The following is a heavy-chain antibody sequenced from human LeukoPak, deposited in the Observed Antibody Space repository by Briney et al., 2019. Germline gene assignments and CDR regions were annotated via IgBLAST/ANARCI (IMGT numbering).Heavy chain of an antibody. CDR1: GGSISNYY. Sequence: SETLSLTCTVSGGSISNYYWSWIRQPPGKGPEWIGYFYSSGSTSYNPSLKSRVTISLDTSKNQFSLRLSSVTAADTAVYYCARGPTRYYFDYWGQGTQVTVSS. CDR3: ARGPTRYYFDY. CDR2: FYSSGST. J-gene: IGHJ4*02. V-gene: IGHV4-59*01.